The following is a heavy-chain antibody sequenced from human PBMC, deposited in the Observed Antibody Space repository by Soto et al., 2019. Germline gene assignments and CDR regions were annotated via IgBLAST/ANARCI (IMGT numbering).Heavy chain of an antibody. CDR3: TRDSYDSSGYYYDFFDY. V-gene: IGHV3-7*01. D-gene: IGHD3-22*01. J-gene: IGHJ4*02. Sequence: LRLSCAASGFTFSSHWMSWVRQAPGTGLEWVANIKVDGSEKYYVDSVRGRFSISRDNAKDSLYLQMNSLRAEDTAVYYCTRDSYDSSGYYYDFFDYWGQGTLVTVSS. CDR1: GFTFSSHW. CDR2: IKVDGSEK.